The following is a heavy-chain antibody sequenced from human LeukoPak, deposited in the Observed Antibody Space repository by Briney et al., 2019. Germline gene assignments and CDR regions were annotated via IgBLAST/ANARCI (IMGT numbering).Heavy chain of an antibody. CDR3: AKASEVWFGKCYLDY. D-gene: IGHD3-10*01. J-gene: IGHJ4*02. CDR1: GFTFSSYA. V-gene: IGHV3-23*01. Sequence: PGGSLRLSCAASGFTFSSYAMSWVRQAPGKGLEWVSAISGSGGSTYYADSVKGRFTISRDNSKNTLYLQMNSLRAEDTAVYYCAKASEVWFGKCYLDYWGQGTLVTVSS. CDR2: ISGSGGST.